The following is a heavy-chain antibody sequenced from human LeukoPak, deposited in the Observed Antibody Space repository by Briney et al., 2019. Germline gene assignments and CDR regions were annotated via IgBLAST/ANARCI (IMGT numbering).Heavy chain of an antibody. CDR1: GFTFYAYA. J-gene: IGHJ6*03. D-gene: IGHD1-26*01. CDR2: TSYDGSNK. Sequence: GGSLRLSCAASGFTFYAYAMHWVRQAPGKGLEWVADTSYDGSNKYYADSVKGRFTISRDNSKSMLYLQMNSLRPEDTAVYYCAGPDHHNNGGYYFLYMDVWGKGTTVTVS. CDR3: AGPDHHNNGGYYFLYMDV. V-gene: IGHV3-30*01.